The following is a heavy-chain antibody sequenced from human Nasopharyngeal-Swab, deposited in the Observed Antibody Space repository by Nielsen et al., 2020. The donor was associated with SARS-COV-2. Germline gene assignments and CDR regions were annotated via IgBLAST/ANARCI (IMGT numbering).Heavy chain of an antibody. CDR2: IYYSGST. V-gene: IGHV4-39*01. J-gene: IGHJ4*02. CDR1: GGSISSSSYY. CDR3: ARVYSGWSYYYFDY. Sequence: GSLRLSCTVSGGSISSSSYYWGWIRQHPGKGLEWIRSIYYSGSTYYNPSLKSRVTISVDTSKNQFSLKLSSVTAADTAVYYCARVYSGWSYYYFDYWGQGTLVTVSS. D-gene: IGHD6-19*01.